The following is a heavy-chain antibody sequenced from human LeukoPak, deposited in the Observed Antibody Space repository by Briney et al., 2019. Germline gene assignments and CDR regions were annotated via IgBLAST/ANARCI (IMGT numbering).Heavy chain of an antibody. J-gene: IGHJ4*02. V-gene: IGHV1-18*04. CDR2: ISAYNGNT. CDR3: PRDVPFDY. CDR1: GYSFTAYY. Sequence: ASVKVSCKPSGYSFTAYYMHLVRQAPGQGREWMGWISAYNGNTNYAQKLQGRVTMTTDTSTSTAYMELRSLRSDDTAVYYCPRDVPFDYWGQGTLVTVSS.